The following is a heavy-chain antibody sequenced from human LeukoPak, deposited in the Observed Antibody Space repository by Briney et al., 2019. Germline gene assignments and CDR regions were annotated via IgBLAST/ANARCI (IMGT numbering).Heavy chain of an antibody. V-gene: IGHV1-8*01. J-gene: IGHJ5*02. D-gene: IGHD4-23*01. CDR1: GYAFTTYD. CDR2: MNPNSGNT. CDR3: ARGPNKSDGGNSGSAWFDP. Sequence: ASVKVSCKASGYAFTTYDINWVRQATGQGLEWMGWMNPNSGNTGYAQKFQGRVTMTRNTSISTAYMELRSLRSEDTAVYYCARGPNKSDGGNSGSAWFDPWGQGTLVTVSS.